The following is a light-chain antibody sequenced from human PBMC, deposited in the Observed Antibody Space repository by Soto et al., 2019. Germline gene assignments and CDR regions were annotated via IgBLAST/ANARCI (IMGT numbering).Light chain of an antibody. CDR1: SNDVGGYNY. Sequence: QSVLTQPASVSGSPGQSITISCTGTSNDVGGYNYVSWHQQHPGKAPKLMIYDVSNRPSGVSNRFSGSKSGNTASLTISGLQAEDGADYYCSSYTSSSTYVFGTGTKVTVL. CDR2: DVS. J-gene: IGLJ1*01. CDR3: SSYTSSSTYV. V-gene: IGLV2-14*01.